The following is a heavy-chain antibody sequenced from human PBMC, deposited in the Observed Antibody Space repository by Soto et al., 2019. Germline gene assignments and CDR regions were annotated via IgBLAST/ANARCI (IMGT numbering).Heavy chain of an antibody. Sequence: SETLSLTCTVSGDSTSSYYWSWIRQPPGKGLEWIAYIYYSGSTNYNPSLKSRVTISVDTSKNQFSLKLSSVTAADMAVYYCARVGYCSGGNCYGNWFDPWGQGTQVTVSS. CDR1: GDSTSSYY. J-gene: IGHJ5*02. CDR2: IYYSGST. D-gene: IGHD2-15*01. V-gene: IGHV4-59*01. CDR3: ARVGYCSGGNCYGNWFDP.